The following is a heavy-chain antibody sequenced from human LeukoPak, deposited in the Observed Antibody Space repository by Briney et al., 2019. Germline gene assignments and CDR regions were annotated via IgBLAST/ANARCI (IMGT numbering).Heavy chain of an antibody. D-gene: IGHD3/OR15-3a*01. Sequence: ASVKVSCKASGYTFTSYDINWVRQATGQGLEWMGWMNPNRGNTGYAQKFQGRVTMTRNTSISTAYMELSSLRSEDTAVYYCARGGGYPMIFGVVIIQDYYYYGMDVWGQGTTVTVSS. J-gene: IGHJ6*02. CDR2: MNPNRGNT. CDR3: ARGGGYPMIFGVVIIQDYYYYGMDV. V-gene: IGHV1-8*01. CDR1: GYTFTSYD.